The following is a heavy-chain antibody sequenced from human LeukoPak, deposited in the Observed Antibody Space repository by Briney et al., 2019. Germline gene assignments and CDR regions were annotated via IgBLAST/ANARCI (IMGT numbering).Heavy chain of an antibody. V-gene: IGHV4/OR15-8*02. J-gene: IGHJ4*02. CDR3: SRESGAFCPFGY. CDR2: TSLTGQT. D-gene: IGHD1-26*01. CDR1: GGSISGSNW. Sequence: SETLSLTCGVSGGSISGSNWWRCVRPAPGQDLEWIGETSLTGQTNYNPSLNGRVTMSLDKSSNQLSLNLTSVTAADTATYYCSRESGAFCPFGYWGQGTLVSVSS.